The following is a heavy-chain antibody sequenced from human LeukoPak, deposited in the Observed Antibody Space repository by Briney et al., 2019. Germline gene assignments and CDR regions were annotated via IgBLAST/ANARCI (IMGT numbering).Heavy chain of an antibody. CDR2: IYNTGTT. J-gene: IGHJ4*02. V-gene: IGHV4-59*08. Sequence: PSETLSLTCTVPGGSSSGYYWSRIRQPPGKGLEWIGIIYNTGTTNYNPSLKTRVTISVDTSKSQFSLNLRSVTAADTAVYYCARHGGSGSFDYWGLGTLVTVSS. D-gene: IGHD3-3*01. CDR3: ARHGGSGSFDY. CDR1: GGSSSGYY.